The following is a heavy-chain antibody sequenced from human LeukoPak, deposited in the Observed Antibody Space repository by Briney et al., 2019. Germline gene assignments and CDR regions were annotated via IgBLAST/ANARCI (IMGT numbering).Heavy chain of an antibody. V-gene: IGHV4-31*03. Sequence: RPSETLSLTCTVSGGSINRSGYYWNWIRQPPGKGLEWIGYIYYSGSTYYNPSLKSRVTISVDMSKNQFSLKLSSVTAADTAVYYCARESITIFGVAPTPYFDYWGQGTLVTVSS. J-gene: IGHJ4*02. CDR1: GGSINRSGYY. D-gene: IGHD3-3*01. CDR2: IYYSGST. CDR3: ARESITIFGVAPTPYFDY.